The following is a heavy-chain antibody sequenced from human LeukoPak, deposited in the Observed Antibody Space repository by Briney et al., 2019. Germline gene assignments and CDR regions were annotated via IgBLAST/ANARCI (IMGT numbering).Heavy chain of an antibody. Sequence: PGGSLEISCQGSGFKFTTYWIAGVRQVPGKGLEWMGSVFPGDADIIPSPSFEGQVPISAAQSISTAYLQWSTLKASDTAMYFCPRYYGDHFDSWGQGPLVPVSS. CDR1: GFKFTTYW. J-gene: IGHJ4*02. CDR3: PRYYGDHFDS. D-gene: IGHD3-10*01. CDR2: VFPGDADI. V-gene: IGHV5-51*01.